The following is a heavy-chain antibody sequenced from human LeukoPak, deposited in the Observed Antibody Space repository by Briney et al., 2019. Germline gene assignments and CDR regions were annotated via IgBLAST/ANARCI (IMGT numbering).Heavy chain of an antibody. D-gene: IGHD2-2*02. J-gene: IGHJ4*02. CDR1: GGTLSSYT. CDR3: ARDPGYWSSTSCYTRLGY. Sequence: AASVKVSCKASGGTLSSYTISWVRQAPRQGLEWMGRIIPILGIANYAQKFQGRVTITADKSTSTAYMELSSLRSEDTAVYYCARDPGYWSSTSCYTRLGYWGQGTLVTVSS. CDR2: IIPILGIA. V-gene: IGHV1-69*04.